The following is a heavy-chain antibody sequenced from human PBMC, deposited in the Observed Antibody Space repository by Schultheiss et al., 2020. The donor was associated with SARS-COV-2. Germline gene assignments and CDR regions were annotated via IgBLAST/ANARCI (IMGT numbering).Heavy chain of an antibody. J-gene: IGHJ3*02. CDR1: GFTFSFYA. D-gene: IGHD3-22*01. CDR2: ISYDGSNK. Sequence: GGSLRLSCAASGFTFSFYAMHWVRQAPGKGLEWVAVISYDGSNKYYADSVKGRFTISRDNSKNTLYLQMNSLRAEDTAVYYCAREETYYYDSSGLGDAFDIWGQGTMVTVSS. CDR3: AREETYYYDSSGLGDAFDI. V-gene: IGHV3-30*07.